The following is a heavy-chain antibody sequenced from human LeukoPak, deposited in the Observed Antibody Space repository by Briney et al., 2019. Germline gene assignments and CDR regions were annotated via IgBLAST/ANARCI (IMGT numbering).Heavy chain of an antibody. Sequence: GGSLRLSCAASGFTFSDYYMSWIRQAPGRGLEWVSYISSSGSTIYYADSVKGRFTISRDNAKNSLYLQMNSLRAEDTAVYYCARTNYDILTGYSGYYYYGMDVWGQGTTVTVSS. CDR1: GFTFSDYY. D-gene: IGHD3-9*01. CDR3: ARTNYDILTGYSGYYYYGMDV. CDR2: ISSSGSTI. J-gene: IGHJ6*02. V-gene: IGHV3-11*01.